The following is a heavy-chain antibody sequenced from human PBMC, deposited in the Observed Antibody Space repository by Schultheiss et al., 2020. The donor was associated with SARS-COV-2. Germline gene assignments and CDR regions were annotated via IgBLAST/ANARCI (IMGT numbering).Heavy chain of an antibody. CDR1: GGSISSGGYY. V-gene: IGHV4-39*07. CDR3: ARGGRAVVIAIRRVGLWFDP. J-gene: IGHJ5*02. Sequence: SETLSLTCTVSGGSISSGGYYWSWIRQPPGKGLEWIGEINHSGSTNYNPSLKSRVTISVDTSKNQFSLKLSSVTAADTAVYYCARGGRAVVIAIRRVGLWFDPWGQGTLVTVSS. CDR2: INHSGST. D-gene: IGHD2-21*01.